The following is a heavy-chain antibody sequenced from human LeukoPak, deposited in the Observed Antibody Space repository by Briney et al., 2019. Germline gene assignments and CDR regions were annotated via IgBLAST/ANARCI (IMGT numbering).Heavy chain of an antibody. Sequence: GGSLRLSCAASGFTFSSYGMHWVRQAPGKGLEWVSFIRYDGSNKYYADSVKGRFTISRDNSKNTLYLQMNSLRAEDTAVYYCAKDWDDSSGYFDYWGQGTLVTVSS. CDR2: IRYDGSNK. D-gene: IGHD3-22*01. J-gene: IGHJ4*02. CDR3: AKDWDDSSGYFDY. CDR1: GFTFSSYG. V-gene: IGHV3-30*02.